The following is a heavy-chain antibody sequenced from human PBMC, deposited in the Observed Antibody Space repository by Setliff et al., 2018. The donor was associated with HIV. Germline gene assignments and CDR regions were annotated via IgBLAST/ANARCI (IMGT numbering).Heavy chain of an antibody. Sequence: SETLSLTCAVSGYSISSGYYWGWIRQPPGKGLEWIGSIYHSGSTYYNPSLKSRVTISVDTSKNQFSLKLSSVTAADTAVYYCARIYDSSGYYRASIGWFDPWGQGTLVTVSS. D-gene: IGHD3-22*01. J-gene: IGHJ5*02. CDR1: GYSISSGYY. CDR3: ARIYDSSGYYRASIGWFDP. V-gene: IGHV4-38-2*01. CDR2: IYHSGST.